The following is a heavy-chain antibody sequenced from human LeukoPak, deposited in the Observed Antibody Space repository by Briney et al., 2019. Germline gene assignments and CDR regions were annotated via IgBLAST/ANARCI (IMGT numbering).Heavy chain of an antibody. CDR2: ITSSSSAI. Sequence: HSGGSLRLSCAASGFAFSSYSKNWVRQAPAKGLERVSYITSSSSAIYYADSVKGRFTITRDNAKNSLYLQMNSLRAEDTAVYYCARKSGSSGYPFDYWGQGTVVTVSS. D-gene: IGHD3-22*01. CDR1: GFAFSSYS. CDR3: ARKSGSSGYPFDY. V-gene: IGHV3-48*01. J-gene: IGHJ4*02.